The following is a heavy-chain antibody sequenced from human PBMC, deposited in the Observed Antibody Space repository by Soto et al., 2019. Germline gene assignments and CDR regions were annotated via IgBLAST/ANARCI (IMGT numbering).Heavy chain of an antibody. J-gene: IGHJ4*02. Sequence: GASVKVSCKASGGTFSSYAISWVRQAPGQGLEWMGGIIPIFGTANYAQKFQGRVTITADESTSTAYTELSSLRSEDTAVYYCARDRTSSYDSSGYYYGLGPFDYWGQGTLVTVSS. CDR1: GGTFSSYA. CDR3: ARDRTSSYDSSGYYYGLGPFDY. V-gene: IGHV1-69*13. D-gene: IGHD3-22*01. CDR2: IIPIFGTA.